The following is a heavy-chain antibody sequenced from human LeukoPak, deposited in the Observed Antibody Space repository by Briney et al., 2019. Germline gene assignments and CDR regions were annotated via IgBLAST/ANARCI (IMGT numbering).Heavy chain of an antibody. CDR2: ISAYNGNT. V-gene: IGHV1-18*04. CDR3: ARDGIGSDYVRYFDY. J-gene: IGHJ4*02. D-gene: IGHD3-10*02. Sequence: AASVKVSCKASGYTFTGYYMHWVRQAPGQGLEWMGWISAYNGNTNYAQKLQGRVTMTTDTSTSTAYMELRSLRSDDTAVYYCARDGIGSDYVRYFDYWGQGTLVTVSS. CDR1: GYTFTGYY.